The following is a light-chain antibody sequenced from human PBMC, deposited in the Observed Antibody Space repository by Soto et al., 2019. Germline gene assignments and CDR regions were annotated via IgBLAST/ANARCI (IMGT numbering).Light chain of an antibody. CDR1: QSISSW. Sequence: DIQMTQSPSTLSASVGDRVTITCRASQSISSWLAWYQQKPGKAPKLLIYDASSLESGVPSRFSGSGSGTECTLTISSLQPDEFATYYCQQYNSCPWTFGQGTKVEIK. J-gene: IGKJ1*01. CDR3: QQYNSCPWT. CDR2: DAS. V-gene: IGKV1-5*01.